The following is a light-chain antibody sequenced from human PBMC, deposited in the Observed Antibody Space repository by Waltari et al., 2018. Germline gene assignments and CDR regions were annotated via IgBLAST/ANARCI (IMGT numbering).Light chain of an antibody. V-gene: IGKV3D-20*01. CDR2: DAS. Sequence: EIVLTQSPATLSLSPGERATLSCRASQSVSSSYLAWYQQKPGLAPRLLIYDASSRATGIPDRFSGSGSGTDFTLTISRLEPEDFAVYYCQQYGSSPTWTFGQGTKVEIK. CDR3: QQYGSSPTWT. CDR1: QSVSSSY. J-gene: IGKJ1*01.